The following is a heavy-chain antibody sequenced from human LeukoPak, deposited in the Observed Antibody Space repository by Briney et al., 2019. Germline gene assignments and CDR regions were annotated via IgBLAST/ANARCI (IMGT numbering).Heavy chain of an antibody. CDR3: ARSCSGGSCYHYFDY. Sequence: GGSLRLSCAASGFTFSSYSMNWVRQAPGKGLEWVSSISSSSSYIYYADSVKGRFTISRDNVKNSLYLQMNSLRAEDTAVYYCARSCSGGSCYHYFDYWGQGTLVTVSS. D-gene: IGHD2-15*01. CDR2: ISSSSSYI. J-gene: IGHJ4*02. CDR1: GFTFSSYS. V-gene: IGHV3-21*01.